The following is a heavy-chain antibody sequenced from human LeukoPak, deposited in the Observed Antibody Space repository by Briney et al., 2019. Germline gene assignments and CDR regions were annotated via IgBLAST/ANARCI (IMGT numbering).Heavy chain of an antibody. V-gene: IGHV3-7*03. Sequence: GGSLRLSCVAPGFTFGKYWMSWVRQAPEKGLEWVANIKLDGSEKNYVDSVKGRFTIPRDNTKNSLYLQMNSLRVEDTAVFYCARDQYDTWSRRGNFDSWGQGTLVTVSS. CDR3: ARDQYDTWSRRGNFDS. CDR1: GFTFGKYW. J-gene: IGHJ4*02. D-gene: IGHD3-3*01. CDR2: IKLDGSEK.